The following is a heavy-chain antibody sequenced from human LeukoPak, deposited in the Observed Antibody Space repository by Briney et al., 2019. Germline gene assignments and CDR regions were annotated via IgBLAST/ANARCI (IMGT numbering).Heavy chain of an antibody. D-gene: IGHD3-10*01. J-gene: IGHJ6*02. Sequence: ASVKVSCKASGYTFTSYYMHWVRQAPGQGLEWMGIINPSGGSTSYAQKFQGRVTMTRDTSTSTVYMELSSLRSEDTAVYYCARDGVGSGPRITNYYGMDVWGQGITVTVSS. CDR3: ARDGVGSGPRITNYYGMDV. V-gene: IGHV1-46*01. CDR2: INPSGGST. CDR1: GYTFTSYY.